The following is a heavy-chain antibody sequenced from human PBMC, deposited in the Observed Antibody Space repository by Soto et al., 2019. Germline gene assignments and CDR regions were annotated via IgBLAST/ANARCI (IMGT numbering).Heavy chain of an antibody. CDR3: ARDNSDSGGYYYFDY. CDR2: IWFDGSNK. CDR1: GFSFSTYG. D-gene: IGHD3-22*01. Sequence: PVGSLRLSCAASGFSFSTYGMHWVRQAPGKGLECVAVIWFDGSNKQYADSVKGRFTISRDNSKNTLYLQMNSLIVEDTAVYYCARDNSDSGGYYYFDYWGQGTLVTVS. V-gene: IGHV3-33*01. J-gene: IGHJ4*02.